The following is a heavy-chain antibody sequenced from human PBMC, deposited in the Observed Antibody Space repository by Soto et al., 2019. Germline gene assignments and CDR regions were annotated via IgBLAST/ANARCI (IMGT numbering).Heavy chain of an antibody. D-gene: IGHD3-3*01. CDR3: AHRRGGYYIGPYFDY. Sequence: SGPTLVNPTQTLTLTCTCSGFSLSTSGVGVGWIRQPPGKALEWLALIYWDDDKRYSPSLKSRLTITKDTSKNQVVLTMTNMDPVDTATYYCAHRRGGYYIGPYFDYWGQGTLVTVSS. CDR1: GFSLSTSGVG. CDR2: IYWDDDK. J-gene: IGHJ4*02. V-gene: IGHV2-5*02.